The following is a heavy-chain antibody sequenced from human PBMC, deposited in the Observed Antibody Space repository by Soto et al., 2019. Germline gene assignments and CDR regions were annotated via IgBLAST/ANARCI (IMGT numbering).Heavy chain of an antibody. J-gene: IGHJ4*02. Sequence: QVQLVQSGAEVKKPGASVKVSCEASGYNFDAFDIHWVRQAAGQGLEWMGWMNPRTGDTAFAQEFQDSVTMTSDTYRNTAYMAVSGLRSEDTAVYFCVRQPGGVATPGDDYWGQGTLVTVSS. D-gene: IGHD3-10*01. CDR2: MNPRTGDT. CDR1: GYNFDAFD. V-gene: IGHV1-8*02. CDR3: VRQPGGVATPGDDY.